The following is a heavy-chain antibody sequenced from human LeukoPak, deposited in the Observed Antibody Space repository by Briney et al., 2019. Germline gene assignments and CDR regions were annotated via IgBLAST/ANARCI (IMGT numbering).Heavy chain of an antibody. V-gene: IGHV3-21*01. CDR2: ISSSSSYI. CDR1: GFTFSSYC. D-gene: IGHD4-11*01. J-gene: IGHJ1*01. CDR3: ARDLSPTGPYTDYLWYFQH. Sequence: GGSLRLSCAASGFTFSSYCMNWDRQAPGKGLEWVSSISSSSSYIYYADSVKGRFTISRDNAKNSLFLQMNSLRAEDTAVYYCARDLSPTGPYTDYLWYFQHWGQGTLVTVSS.